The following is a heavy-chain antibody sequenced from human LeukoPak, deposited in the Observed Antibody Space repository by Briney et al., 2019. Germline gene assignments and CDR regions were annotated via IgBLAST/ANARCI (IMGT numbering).Heavy chain of an antibody. CDR3: AKTPPRASYCTGGVCYWDY. J-gene: IGHJ4*02. V-gene: IGHV3-23*01. CDR1: GCSISSYA. Sequence: QAWGSLRLSCAASGCSISSYALSWGWQPPAQGMDLDSAVSGSGGSTYDAGSVKGRFTISRDNSKNTLYLQMNSLRAEDTAVYYCAKTPPRASYCTGGVCYWDYWGQGTLVTVSS. CDR2: VSGSGGST. D-gene: IGHD2-8*02.